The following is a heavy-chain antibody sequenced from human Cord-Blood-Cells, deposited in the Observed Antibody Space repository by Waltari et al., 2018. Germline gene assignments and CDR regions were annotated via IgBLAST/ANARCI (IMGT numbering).Heavy chain of an antibody. CDR3: AGGSGSYYMGYYYGMDV. CDR1: GGSISSSSYY. V-gene: IGHV4-39*01. CDR2: IYYSGST. Sequence: QLQLQESGPGLVKPSETLSLTCTVSGGSISSSSYYWGWIRQPPGKGLEWIGSIYYSGSTSYNPSLKSRVTISVDTSKNQFSLKLSSVTAADTAVYYCAGGSGSYYMGYYYGMDVWGQGTTVTVSS. D-gene: IGHD3-10*01. J-gene: IGHJ6*02.